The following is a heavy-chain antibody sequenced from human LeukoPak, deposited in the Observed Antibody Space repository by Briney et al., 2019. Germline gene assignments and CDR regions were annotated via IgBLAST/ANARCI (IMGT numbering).Heavy chain of an antibody. Sequence: GASVKVSCKVSGYTLTELSTHWVRQAPGKGLEWMGGFDPEDGETIYAQKFQGRVTMTEDTSTDTAYMELSSLRSEDTAVYYCATAPIVAATSPWFDPWGQGTLVTVSS. J-gene: IGHJ5*02. V-gene: IGHV1-24*01. CDR3: ATAPIVAATSPWFDP. D-gene: IGHD2-15*01. CDR1: GYTLTELS. CDR2: FDPEDGET.